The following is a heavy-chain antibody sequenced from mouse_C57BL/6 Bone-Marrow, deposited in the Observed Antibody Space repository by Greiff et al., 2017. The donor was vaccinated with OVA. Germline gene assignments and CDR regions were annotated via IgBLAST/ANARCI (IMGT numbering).Heavy chain of an antibody. CDR2: IDPSDSYT. CDR1: GYTFTSYW. Sequence: VQLQQPGAELVMPGASVKLSCKASGYTFTSYWMHWVKQRPGQGLEWIGEIDPSDSYTNYNQKFKGKSTLTVDKSSSTAYMQRSSLTSEDSAVDYCAREYYGSSLHFDYWGQGTTLTVSS. V-gene: IGHV1-69*01. J-gene: IGHJ2*01. CDR3: AREYYGSSLHFDY. D-gene: IGHD1-1*01.